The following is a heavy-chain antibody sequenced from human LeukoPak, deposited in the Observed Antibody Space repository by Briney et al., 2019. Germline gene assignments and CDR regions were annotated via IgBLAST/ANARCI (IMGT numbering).Heavy chain of an antibody. CDR1: GFILSDYY. D-gene: IGHD1-26*01. CDR3: ARENSGSYYQFDC. V-gene: IGHV3-11*04. J-gene: IGHJ4*02. CDR2: ISTNDRTT. Sequence: PGGSLRLSCAASGFILSDYYMSWIRQAPGKGLEWVAYISTNDRTTYYADSVKGRFTISRDNAKNSLYLQMSSLRPEDTAVYYCARENSGSYYQFDCWGQGTLVTVSS.